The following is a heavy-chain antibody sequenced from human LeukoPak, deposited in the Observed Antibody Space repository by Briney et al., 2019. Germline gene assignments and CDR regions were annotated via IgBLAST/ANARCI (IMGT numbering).Heavy chain of an antibody. CDR3: GRAGDY. CDR1: GFTFSNYY. J-gene: IGHJ4*02. Sequence: PGGSLRLSCAASGFTFSNYYMNWVRQAPGKGLEWISSISGTSSYIFYAGSLKGRFIVSRDNAKNSLFLQMNSLRAEDTAVYYCGRAGDYWGQGTLVTVSS. CDR2: ISGTSSYI. V-gene: IGHV3-21*06. D-gene: IGHD7-27*01.